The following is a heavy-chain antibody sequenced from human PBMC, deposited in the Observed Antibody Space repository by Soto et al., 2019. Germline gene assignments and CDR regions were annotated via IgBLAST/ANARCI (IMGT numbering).Heavy chain of an antibody. D-gene: IGHD1-26*01. CDR2: ISWDGGST. J-gene: IGHJ4*02. Sequence: PGGSLRLSCAASGFTFDDYTMHWVRQAPGKGLEWVSLISWDGGSTYYADSVKGRFTISRDNSKNSLYLQMNSLRTEDTALYYCAKEKTRYGGSPFDYWGQGTLVTVSS. CDR3: AKEKTRYGGSPFDY. V-gene: IGHV3-43*01. CDR1: GFTFDDYT.